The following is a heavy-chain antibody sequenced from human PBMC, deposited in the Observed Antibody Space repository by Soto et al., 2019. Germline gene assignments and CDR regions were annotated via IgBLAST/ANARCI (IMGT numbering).Heavy chain of an antibody. D-gene: IGHD5-12*01. CDR3: VRIRRGDGYTFGY. CDR2: INTDGGTT. J-gene: IGHJ4*02. CDR1: GFTINNYW. Sequence: VQLVESGGGLVQPGGSLRLSCAASGFTINNYWMHWVRQAPGKGLVWVSRINTDGGTTTYADSVKGRFTISRDNAKSTLYLQMNSLRVEDTAVYYCVRIRRGDGYTFGYWGQGTLVTVSS. V-gene: IGHV3-74*01.